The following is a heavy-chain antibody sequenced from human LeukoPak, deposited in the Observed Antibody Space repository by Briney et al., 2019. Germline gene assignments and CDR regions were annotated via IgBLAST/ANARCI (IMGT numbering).Heavy chain of an antibody. CDR2: IYYSGST. J-gene: IGHJ4*02. V-gene: IGHV4-61*08. CDR1: GGSISSGGYY. D-gene: IGHD3-22*01. Sequence: SQTLSLTCTVSGGSISSGGYYWSWIRQPPGKGLEWIGYIYYSGSTNYNPSLKSRVTISVDTSKNQFSLKLSSVTAADTAVYYCARGDSSGYYSPPFDYWGQGTLVTVSS. CDR3: ARGDSSGYYSPPFDY.